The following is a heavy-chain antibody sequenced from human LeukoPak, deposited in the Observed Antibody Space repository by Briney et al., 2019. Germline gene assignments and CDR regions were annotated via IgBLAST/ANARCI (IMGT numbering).Heavy chain of an antibody. CDR3: ARDVGGYSYPNYYFDY. D-gene: IGHD5-18*01. CDR2: IYYSGST. J-gene: IGHJ4*02. V-gene: IGHV4-39*07. Sequence: SETLSLTCTVSGGSISSSSYYWGWIRQPPGKGLEWIGSIYYSGSTYYNPSLKSRVTISVDTSKNQFSLKLSSVTAADTAVYYCARDVGGYSYPNYYFDYWGQGTLVTVSS. CDR1: GGSISSSSYY.